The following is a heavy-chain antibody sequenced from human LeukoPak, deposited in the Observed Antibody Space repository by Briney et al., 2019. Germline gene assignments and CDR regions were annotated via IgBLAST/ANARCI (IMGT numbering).Heavy chain of an antibody. CDR3: ARSTGWFGQGYFDY. J-gene: IGHJ4*02. Sequence: GGSLRLSCAASGFTFSSYWMHWVRQAPGKGLVWVSRINSDASSTSYADSVKGRFTISRDNAKNTLYLQMNSLRAEDTAVYYCARSTGWFGQGYFDYWGQGTLVTVSS. CDR2: INSDASST. D-gene: IGHD3-10*01. V-gene: IGHV3-74*01. CDR1: GFTFSSYW.